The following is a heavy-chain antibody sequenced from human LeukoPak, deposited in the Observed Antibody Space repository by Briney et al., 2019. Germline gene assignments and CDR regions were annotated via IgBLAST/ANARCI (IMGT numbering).Heavy chain of an antibody. V-gene: IGHV4-31*03. CDR3: ASVADFWSGYFDY. D-gene: IGHD3-3*01. Sequence: SQTLSLTCTVSGGSFSSGGYYWSWIRQHPGKGLEWIGYIYYSGSTYYNPSLKSRVTISVDTSKNQFSLKLSSVTAADTAVHYCASVADFWSGYFDYWGQGTLVTVSS. J-gene: IGHJ4*02. CDR2: IYYSGST. CDR1: GGSFSSGGYY.